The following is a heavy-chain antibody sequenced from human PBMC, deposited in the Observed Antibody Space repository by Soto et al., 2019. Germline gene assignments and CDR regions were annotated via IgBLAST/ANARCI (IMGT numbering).Heavy chain of an antibody. J-gene: IGHJ4*02. CDR2: IVPVYGTA. V-gene: IGHV1-69*12. Sequence: QVQLVQSGAEVKKPGSSVKVSCKASGDTYSSYEINWVRQAPGLGLEWMGGIVPVYGTANYAPKFQGRVTLIADVSTGTTYMELGSLRSXXXXXXXXXXEAAPHCSGWHYWGQGTLVTVSS. D-gene: IGHD6-25*01. CDR1: GDTYSSYE. CDR3: XXEAAPHCSGWHY.